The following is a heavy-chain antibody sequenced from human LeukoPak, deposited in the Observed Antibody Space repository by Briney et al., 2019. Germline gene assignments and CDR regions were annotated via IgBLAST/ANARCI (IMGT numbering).Heavy chain of an antibody. D-gene: IGHD7-27*01. V-gene: IGHV4-38-2*01. Sequence: PSETLSLTCAVSGYSISSGYYWGWIRQPPGKGLEWIGSIYHSGSTYYNPSLKSRVTISVDTSKNQFSLKLSSVTAADTAMYYCARGVGIDYWGQGTLVTLSS. CDR1: GYSISSGYY. J-gene: IGHJ4*02. CDR2: IYHSGST. CDR3: ARGVGIDY.